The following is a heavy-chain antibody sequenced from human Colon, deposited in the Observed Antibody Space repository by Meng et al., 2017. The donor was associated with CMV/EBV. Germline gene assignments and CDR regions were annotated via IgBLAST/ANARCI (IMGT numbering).Heavy chain of an antibody. Sequence: GGSLRLSCAASGFTFSTYWMTWVRQAPGKGLEWVSIIYSNDRTYYADSVKGRFTVSRDNAKNSLYLQMNSLRAEDTAVYYCARDWLNKAMDVWGQGTTVTVSS. CDR1: GFTFSTYW. CDR2: IYSNDRT. CDR3: ARDWLNKAMDV. V-gene: IGHV3-21*04. J-gene: IGHJ6*02. D-gene: IGHD1/OR15-1a*01.